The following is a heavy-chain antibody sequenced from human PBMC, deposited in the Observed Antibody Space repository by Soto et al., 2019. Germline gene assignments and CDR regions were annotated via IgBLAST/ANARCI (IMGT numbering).Heavy chain of an antibody. Sequence: EASVKVSCKASGYTFTGYYMHWVRQAPGQGLEWMGWINPNSGGTNYAQKFQGRVTMTRDTSISTAYMELYTLTSDDTAMYYCAREGSSSSKYFQHWGQGTLVTVSS. CDR2: INPNSGGT. V-gene: IGHV1-2*02. CDR3: AREGSSSSKYFQH. CDR1: GYTFTGYY. J-gene: IGHJ1*01. D-gene: IGHD6-6*01.